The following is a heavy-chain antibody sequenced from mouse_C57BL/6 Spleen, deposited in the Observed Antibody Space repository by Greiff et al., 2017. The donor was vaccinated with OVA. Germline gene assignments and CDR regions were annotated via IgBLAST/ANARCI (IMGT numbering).Heavy chain of an antibody. CDR1: GYTFTSYW. Sequence: QVQLQQPGAELVKPGASVKMSCKASGYTFTSYWITWVKQRPGQGLEWIGDIYPGSGSPNYNEKFKSKATLTVDTSSSTAYMQLSSLTSEDSAVYYCARGGGTVYAMDDWGQGTSVTVSS. V-gene: IGHV1-55*01. CDR2: IYPGSGSP. J-gene: IGHJ4*01. D-gene: IGHD4-1*01. CDR3: ARGGGTVYAMDD.